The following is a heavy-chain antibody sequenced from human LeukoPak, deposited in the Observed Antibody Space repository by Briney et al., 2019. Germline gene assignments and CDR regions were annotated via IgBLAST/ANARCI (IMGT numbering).Heavy chain of an antibody. CDR1: GGSISNSNYY. CDR3: ARHKDYYYSYMDV. V-gene: IGHV4-39*01. J-gene: IGHJ6*03. CDR2: IFYDGSS. Sequence: PSETLSLTCIVSGGSISNSNYYWGWIRQPPGRGLEWIGSIFYDGSSDYNPSLTSRVTISVDTSKNQFSLKLSSVTAADTAVYYCARHKDYYYSYMDVWGKGTTVTISS.